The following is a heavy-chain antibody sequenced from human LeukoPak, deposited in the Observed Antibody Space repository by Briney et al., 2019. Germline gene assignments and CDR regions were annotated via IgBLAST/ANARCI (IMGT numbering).Heavy chain of an antibody. D-gene: IGHD3-10*01. V-gene: IGHV4-34*01. CDR2: INHRGST. CDR3: ARFYYYGSGSYYSHFDY. Sequence: SETLSLACAVYGGSFSGYYWSWIRQPPGKGLEWIGEINHRGSTNYNPSLKRRVTILKDTSKNQFSLKLSSVTAADTAVYYCARFYYYGSGSYYSHFDYWGQGTLVTVSS. CDR1: GGSFSGYY. J-gene: IGHJ4*02.